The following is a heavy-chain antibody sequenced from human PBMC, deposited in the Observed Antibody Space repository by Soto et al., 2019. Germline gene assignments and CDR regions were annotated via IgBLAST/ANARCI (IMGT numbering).Heavy chain of an antibody. Sequence: QVQLVESGGGVVQPGRSLRLSCAASGFTFSSYGMHWVRQAPGKGLKWVAVIWYDGSNKYYADSVKGRFTISRDNSKNTLYLQMNSLRAEDTAVYYCARDAWNYGVGYYYGMDVWGQGTTVTVSS. V-gene: IGHV3-33*01. CDR3: ARDAWNYGVGYYYGMDV. CDR2: IWYDGSNK. J-gene: IGHJ6*02. D-gene: IGHD1-7*01. CDR1: GFTFSSYG.